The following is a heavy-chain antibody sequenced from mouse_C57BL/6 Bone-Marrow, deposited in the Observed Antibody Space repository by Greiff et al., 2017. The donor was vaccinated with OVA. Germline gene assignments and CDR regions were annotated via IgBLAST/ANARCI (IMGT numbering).Heavy chain of an antibody. CDR2: ISLNSDSSAT. CDR3: TSLRYGSLDD. D-gene: IGHD1-1*01. V-gene: IGHV6-3*01. CDR1: GFTFSNYW. Sequence: EVKVEESGGGLVQPGGSMKLSCVASGFTFSNYWMNWVRQTPEQGLEWVAQISLNSDSSATPYAVSVKGRFTISRDDSKSSVYLQMNNVRAEDTGSYYCTSLRYGSLDDWGQGTPVTVSA. J-gene: IGHJ3*01.